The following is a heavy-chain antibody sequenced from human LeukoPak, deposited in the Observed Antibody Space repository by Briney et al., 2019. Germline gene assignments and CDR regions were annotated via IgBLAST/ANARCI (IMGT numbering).Heavy chain of an antibody. J-gene: IGHJ4*02. CDR3: ARARYYFDY. D-gene: IGHD3-16*02. Sequence: GGSLRLSCAASAFTFSNYALHWVRQAPGKGLEWVAVISYDGSNEYYADPVKGRFTISRDNSKNALYLQMNSLRTEDTAVYYCARARYYFDYWGQGTLVTVSS. CDR1: AFTFSNYA. CDR2: ISYDGSNE. V-gene: IGHV3-30-3*01.